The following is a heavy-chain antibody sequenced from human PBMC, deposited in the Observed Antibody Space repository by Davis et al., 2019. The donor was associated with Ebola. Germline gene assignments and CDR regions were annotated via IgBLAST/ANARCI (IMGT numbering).Heavy chain of an antibody. Sequence: PGGSLRLSCSASGFTFSSFAMHWVRQAPGKGLACVSTISTDGTTTYYTDSVKGRFTISRDNSNNTLYLQMSSLRSEDTAVYYCVKAFGYSSGWYDCWGQGTLVTVSS. D-gene: IGHD6-19*01. J-gene: IGHJ4*02. CDR3: VKAFGYSSGWYDC. V-gene: IGHV3-64D*08. CDR1: GFTFSSFA. CDR2: ISTDGTTT.